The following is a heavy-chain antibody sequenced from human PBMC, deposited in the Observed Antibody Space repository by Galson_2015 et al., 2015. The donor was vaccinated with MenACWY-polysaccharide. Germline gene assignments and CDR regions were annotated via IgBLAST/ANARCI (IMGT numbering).Heavy chain of an antibody. Sequence: KGLEWVGRIKSKTDGGTTDYAAPVKGRFTISRDDSKNTLYLQMNSLKTEDTAVYYCTTEAAIVVVPAAKTIIWGQGTMVTASS. V-gene: IGHV3-15*01. D-gene: IGHD2-2*01. CDR2: IKSKTDGGTT. CDR3: TTEAAIVVVPAAKTII. J-gene: IGHJ3*02.